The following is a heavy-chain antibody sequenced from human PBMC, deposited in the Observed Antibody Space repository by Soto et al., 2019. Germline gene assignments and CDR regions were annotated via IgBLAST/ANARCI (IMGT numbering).Heavy chain of an antibody. D-gene: IGHD3-3*02. J-gene: IGHJ6*02. CDR3: ARDKDRQQLGGNYYYILAV. CDR2: IMPIFATP. CDR1: GGTFSTSA. V-gene: IGHV1-69*12. Sequence: QVQLMQSGAEVKKPGSSVKVSCKAAGGTFSTSAISWVRQAPGEGLEWVGGIMPIFATPDYAQKFQGRVTISADESTATAYLELTSLTTDDTAAYYCARDKDRQQLGGNYYYILAVWGQGTPITVSS.